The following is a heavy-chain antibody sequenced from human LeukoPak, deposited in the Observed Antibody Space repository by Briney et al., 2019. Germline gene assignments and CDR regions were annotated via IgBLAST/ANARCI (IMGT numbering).Heavy chain of an antibody. J-gene: IGHJ6*03. CDR2: ISSSVSYL. CDR1: GFTFSRSG. CDR3: ARLQDSYYNLDV. Sequence: GGSLRLSCAASGFTFSRSGMSWVRQAPEKGLEWVSSISSSVSYLYYADSVKGRFTITRDNAKNSLYLQMNSLRAEDTSVDYCARLQDSYYNLDVWGKGTTVTVSS. D-gene: IGHD4-11*01. V-gene: IGHV3-21*01.